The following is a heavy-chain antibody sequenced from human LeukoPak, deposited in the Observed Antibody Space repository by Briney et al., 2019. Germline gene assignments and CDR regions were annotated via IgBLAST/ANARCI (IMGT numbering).Heavy chain of an antibody. CDR1: GYSISSDYY. Sequence: PSETLSLTCTVSGYSISSDYYWGWIRQPPGKGLEWVGSIYHTGTTYYNPSLKSRVTISVDTSKNQFSLKLSSVTATDTAVYYCARLRYCSSTSCLPFPFFDYLGQGTLVNVSS. D-gene: IGHD2-2*01. CDR3: ARLRYCSSTSCLPFPFFDY. CDR2: IYHTGTT. V-gene: IGHV4-38-2*02. J-gene: IGHJ4*02.